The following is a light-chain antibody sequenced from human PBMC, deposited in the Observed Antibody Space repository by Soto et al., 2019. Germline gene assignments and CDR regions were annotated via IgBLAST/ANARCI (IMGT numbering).Light chain of an antibody. CDR3: QQYNNWPPIT. CDR2: GAS. J-gene: IGKJ5*01. Sequence: EIVLTQSPATLSVSPGERATLSCRASQSVSSNLAWYQQRPGQAPRLLIYGASTRATGIPARFSGSGSGTEFTLTISSLQSEDFGVYYCQQYNNWPPITFGQGTRLEIK. CDR1: QSVSSN. V-gene: IGKV3D-15*01.